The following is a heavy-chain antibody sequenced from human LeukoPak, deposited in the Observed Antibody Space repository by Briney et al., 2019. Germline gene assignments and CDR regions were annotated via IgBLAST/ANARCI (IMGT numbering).Heavy chain of an antibody. Sequence: SETLSLTCTVSGGSLSGHWWSWLRQPPGKGLEWIGYIYYSGNTNYSPSLNTRVTISVDTSKNQFSLNLRSVTAADTAVYYCAGLHFAAAEEFDPWGQGTLVTVSS. D-gene: IGHD6-13*01. CDR3: AGLHFAAAEEFDP. V-gene: IGHV4-59*08. CDR1: GGSLSGHW. CDR2: IYYSGNT. J-gene: IGHJ5*02.